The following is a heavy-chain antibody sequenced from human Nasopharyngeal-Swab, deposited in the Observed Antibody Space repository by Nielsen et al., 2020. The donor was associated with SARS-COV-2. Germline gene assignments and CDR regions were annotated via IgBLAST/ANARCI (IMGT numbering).Heavy chain of an antibody. CDR3: AILVDTLPLDV. CDR1: GGSIRNSNYY. J-gene: IGHJ6*02. CDR2: IYYTGIT. Sequence: SETLSPTCTISGGSIRNSNYYWGWIRQPPGKGLEWIGSIYYTGITYSNPSLKSRVTISEDTSKNQFSLKLSSVTAADMAVYYCAILVDTLPLDVWGQGTTVTVSS. D-gene: IGHD5-18*01. V-gene: IGHV4-39*01.